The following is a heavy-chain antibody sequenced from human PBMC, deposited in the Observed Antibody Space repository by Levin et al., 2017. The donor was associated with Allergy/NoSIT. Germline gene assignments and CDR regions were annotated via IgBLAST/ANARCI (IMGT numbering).Heavy chain of an antibody. Sequence: SQTLSLTCPVSGGYISPYYWNWVRQSPEKGLEWIGYIYYSGTTHFNPSFESRVTMSVDTSKNQFSLSLRSVTAADTAIYYCARGSDIHSWRFAYWGQGRLVTVSS. CDR3: ARGSDIHSWRFAY. J-gene: IGHJ4*02. CDR1: GGYISPYY. V-gene: IGHV4-59*01. D-gene: IGHD3-3*02. CDR2: IYYSGTT.